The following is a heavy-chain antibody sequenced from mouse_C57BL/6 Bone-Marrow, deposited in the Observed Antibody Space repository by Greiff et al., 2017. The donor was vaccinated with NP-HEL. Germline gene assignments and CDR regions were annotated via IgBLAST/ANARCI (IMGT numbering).Heavy chain of an antibody. CDR2: IDPSDSYT. D-gene: IGHD2-2*01. V-gene: IGHV1-59*01. J-gene: IGHJ3*01. Sequence: QVQLQQPGAELVRPGTSVKLSCKASGYTFTSYWMHWVNQRPGQGLEWIGVIDPSDSYTNYNQKFKGKATLTVDTSSSTPDMQLSSLTSEDSAFYSCASVSSMVNWFAYWGQGTLVTVSA. CDR3: ASVSSMVNWFAY. CDR1: GYTFTSYW.